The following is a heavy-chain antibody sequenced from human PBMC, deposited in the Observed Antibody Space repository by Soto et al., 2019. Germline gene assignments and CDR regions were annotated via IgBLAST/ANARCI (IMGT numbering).Heavy chain of an antibody. CDR3: AHIVVAGLGYYFDY. CDR2: IYWDDDK. V-gene: IGHV2-5*02. CDR1: GFSLSSTRMA. J-gene: IGHJ4*02. D-gene: IGHD6-19*01. Sequence: QITLKESGPTLVKPTQTLTLTCTFSGFSLSSTRMAVGWIRQPPGKALEWLALIYWDDDKRYSPFLKNRLTITKYTSQTQVVLTMSNMDPVDTARYYCAHIVVAGLGYYFDYWGQGTLVTVSS.